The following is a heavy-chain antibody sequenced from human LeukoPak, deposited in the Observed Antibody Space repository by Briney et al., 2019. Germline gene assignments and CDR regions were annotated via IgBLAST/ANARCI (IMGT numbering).Heavy chain of an antibody. CDR2: IYPGDSRA. J-gene: IGHJ5*02. D-gene: IGHD2/OR15-2a*01. CDR3: ARFSGQTFAHNRFDP. V-gene: IGHV5-51*01. CDR1: GYSFFAYW. Sequence: GESLKISFRGSGYSFFAYWIAWVRQMPGKGLEYMGIIYPGDSRARYSPSFQGQVTISVDMSISTAYLQWSSLKASDTAIYFCARFSGQTFAHNRFDPWGQGTLVTVSS.